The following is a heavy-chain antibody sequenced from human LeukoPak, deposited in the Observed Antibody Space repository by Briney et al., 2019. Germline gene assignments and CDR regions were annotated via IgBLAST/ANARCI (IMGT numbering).Heavy chain of an antibody. J-gene: IGHJ6*02. CDR1: GYTFTGYY. CDR2: INPNGGGT. V-gene: IGHV1-2*02. D-gene: IGHD4-11*01. Sequence: ASVKVSCKASGYTFTGYYMHWVRQAPGQGLEWMGWINPNGGGTNYAQKFQGRVTMTRDTSISTAYMELSRLRSDDTAVYYCARDLKSGNYGLGYYYGMDVWGQGTTVTVSS. CDR3: ARDLKSGNYGLGYYYGMDV.